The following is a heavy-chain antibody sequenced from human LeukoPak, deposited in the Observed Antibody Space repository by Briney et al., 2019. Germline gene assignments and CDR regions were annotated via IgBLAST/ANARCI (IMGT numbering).Heavy chain of an antibody. Sequence: GGSLGLSCAASGFTFSSYSMNWVRQAPGKGLEWVSSISSSSSYIYYADSVKGRFTISRDNAKNSLYLQMNSLRAEDTAVYYCARESIAAAGSFDYWGQGTLVTVSS. V-gene: IGHV3-21*01. CDR2: ISSSSSYI. J-gene: IGHJ4*02. CDR1: GFTFSSYS. D-gene: IGHD6-13*01. CDR3: ARESIAAAGSFDY.